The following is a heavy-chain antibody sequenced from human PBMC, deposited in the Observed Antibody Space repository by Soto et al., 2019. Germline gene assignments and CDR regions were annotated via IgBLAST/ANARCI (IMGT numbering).Heavy chain of an antibody. Sequence: GASVKVSCKASGYTFTSYGIHWVRQAPGQRLEWMGWINAANGDTKYSPKFQGRVTITRDTSASTAYMELSSLRSEDTAVYYCVSRHESATGIDMYNPWDPATLLTL. D-gene: IGHD6-13*01. CDR1: GYTFTSYG. CDR3: VSRHESATGIDMYNP. V-gene: IGHV1-3*01. CDR2: INAANGDT. J-gene: IGHJ5*02.